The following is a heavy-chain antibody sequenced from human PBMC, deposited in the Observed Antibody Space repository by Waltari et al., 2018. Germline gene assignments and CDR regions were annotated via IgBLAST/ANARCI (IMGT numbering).Heavy chain of an antibody. CDR1: GFTFSSYS. CDR2: ISSSSSTI. J-gene: IGHJ5*02. V-gene: IGHV3-48*02. CDR3: ARDLRRSGYYSNWFDP. D-gene: IGHD3-3*01. Sequence: EVQLVESGGGLVQPGGSLRLSCAASGFTFSSYSMNWVRPAPGKGLEWVSYISSSSSTIYYADSVKGRFTISRDNAKNSLYLQMNSLRDEDTAVYYCARDLRRSGYYSNWFDPWGQGTLVTVSS.